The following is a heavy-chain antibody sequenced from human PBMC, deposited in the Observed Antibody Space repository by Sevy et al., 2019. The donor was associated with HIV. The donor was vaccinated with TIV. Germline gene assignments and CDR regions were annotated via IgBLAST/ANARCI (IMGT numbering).Heavy chain of an antibody. Sequence: ASVKVSCKASGGTFINYAVTWVRQAPGQGLEWMGGFIPMFDTTNSAQKFQGRATLTADGSTSTAYMELSSLRSEDTAVYYCASSYFDSSGYSPLFYYGMDVWGQGTTVTVSS. V-gene: IGHV1-69*13. D-gene: IGHD3-22*01. CDR1: GGTFINYA. CDR2: FIPMFDTT. J-gene: IGHJ6*02. CDR3: ASSYFDSSGYSPLFYYGMDV.